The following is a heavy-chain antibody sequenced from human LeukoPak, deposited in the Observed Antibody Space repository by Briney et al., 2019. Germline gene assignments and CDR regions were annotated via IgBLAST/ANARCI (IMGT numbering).Heavy chain of an antibody. V-gene: IGHV3-7*04. CDR1: GFTFSTFW. Sequence: GGSLTLSCVASGFTFSTFWMAWVRQAPGQGLEWVANMKQDGSAKHYVDSVKGRFTISRDNAKNSLYLQMNSLRAEDTAVYYCARVVDGNLDYWGQGTLVTVSS. CDR2: MKQDGSAK. D-gene: IGHD1-14*01. CDR3: ARVVDGNLDY. J-gene: IGHJ4*02.